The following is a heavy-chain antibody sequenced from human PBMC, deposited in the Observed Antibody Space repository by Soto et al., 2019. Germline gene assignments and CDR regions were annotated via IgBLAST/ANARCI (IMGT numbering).Heavy chain of an antibody. V-gene: IGHV1-69*13. CDR2: IIPIFGTA. J-gene: IGHJ5*02. D-gene: IGHD6-6*01. CDR3: ARWGFSIAARYNWLDP. Sequence: ASVKVSCKASGGTFSSYAISWVRQAPGQGLEWMGGIIPIFGTANYAQKFQGRVTITADESTSTAYMELSSLRSEDTAVYYCARWGFSIAARYNWLDPWGQGTLVTVYS. CDR1: GGTFSSYA.